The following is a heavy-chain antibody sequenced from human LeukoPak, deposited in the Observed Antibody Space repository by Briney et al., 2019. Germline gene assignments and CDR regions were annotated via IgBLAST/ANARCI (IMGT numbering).Heavy chain of an antibody. CDR2: SGSNK. Sequence: SGSNKYSADSVKGRFTISRDNSKNTLYLQMNSLRAEDTAVYYCAKGRDAFDIWGQGTMVTVSS. J-gene: IGHJ3*02. CDR3: AKGRDAFDI. V-gene: IGHV3-23*01.